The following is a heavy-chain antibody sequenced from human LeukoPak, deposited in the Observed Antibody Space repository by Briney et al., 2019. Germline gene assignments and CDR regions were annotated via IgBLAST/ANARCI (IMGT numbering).Heavy chain of an antibody. Sequence: PGGSLRLSCAASGFTFSSYAMSWVRQAPGKGLEWVSAISGSGGSTYYADSVKGRSTISRDNSKNTLYLQMNSLRAEDTAVYYCARAGSGRSSRNAFDIWGQGTMVTVSS. CDR2: ISGSGGST. D-gene: IGHD6-6*01. J-gene: IGHJ3*02. CDR3: ARAGSGRSSRNAFDI. CDR1: GFTFSSYA. V-gene: IGHV3-23*01.